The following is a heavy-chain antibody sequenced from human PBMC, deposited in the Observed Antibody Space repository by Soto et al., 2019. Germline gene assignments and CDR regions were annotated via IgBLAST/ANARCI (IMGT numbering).Heavy chain of an antibody. D-gene: IGHD2-2*01. Sequence: GGSLRLSCAASGFTFSSYGMHWVRQAPGKGLEWVAVISYDGSNKYYADSVKGRFTISRDNSKNTLYLQMNSLRAEDTAVYYCAKDHLSYCSSTSCRYRTLGNQDYWGQGTLVTVSS. V-gene: IGHV3-30*18. CDR3: AKDHLSYCSSTSCRYRTLGNQDY. CDR2: ISYDGSNK. J-gene: IGHJ4*02. CDR1: GFTFSSYG.